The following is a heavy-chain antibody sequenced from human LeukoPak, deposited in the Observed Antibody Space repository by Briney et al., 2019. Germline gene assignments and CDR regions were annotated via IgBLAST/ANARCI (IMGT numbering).Heavy chain of an antibody. V-gene: IGHV1-2*02. Sequence: ASVTVSFKASAYTFSGYYIHWVRQAPGQGLEWMGWINPNSGDTNSAQKFQGRVTMTRDTSISTAYLELSSLRSDDTAVYYCAGVTYTSSWYEDFWGQGTLVTVSS. D-gene: IGHD6-13*01. CDR2: INPNSGDT. J-gene: IGHJ4*02. CDR1: AYTFSGYY. CDR3: AGVTYTSSWYEDF.